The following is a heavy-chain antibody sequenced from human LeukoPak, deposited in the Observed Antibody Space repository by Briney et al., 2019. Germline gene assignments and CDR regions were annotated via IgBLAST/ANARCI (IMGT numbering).Heavy chain of an antibody. D-gene: IGHD6-19*01. CDR2: ISWNSGSI. Sequence: GRSLRLSCAASGFTFDDYAMHWVRQAPGKGLEWVSGISWNSGSIGYAESVKGRLTISRENAKNSLYMQMNSLRAEDTALYYCAKVQTRSGWYFDYWGQGTLVTVSS. CDR3: AKVQTRSGWYFDY. J-gene: IGHJ4*02. CDR1: GFTFDDYA. V-gene: IGHV3-9*01.